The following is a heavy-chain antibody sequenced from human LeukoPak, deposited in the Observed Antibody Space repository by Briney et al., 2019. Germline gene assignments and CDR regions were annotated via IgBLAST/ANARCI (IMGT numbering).Heavy chain of an antibody. V-gene: IGHV3-7*03. Sequence: GGSLRLSCAASGFTFSSDWMSWVRQAPGKGLEWVANIKQDGSEKYYVDSVKGRFTTSRDNAKNSLYLQMNSLRAEDMALYYCAKGYCSSTSCHADCWGQGTLVTVSS. CDR2: IKQDGSEK. CDR1: GFTFSSDW. CDR3: AKGYCSSTSCHADC. J-gene: IGHJ4*02. D-gene: IGHD2-2*01.